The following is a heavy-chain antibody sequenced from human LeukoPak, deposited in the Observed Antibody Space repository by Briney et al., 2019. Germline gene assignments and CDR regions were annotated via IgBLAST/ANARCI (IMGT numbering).Heavy chain of an antibody. Sequence: GSLRLSCAASGFTVSSNYMSWVRQAPGKGLEWVSVIYSGGSTYYADSVKGRFTISRDNSKNTLYLQMNSLRAEDTAVYYCARARGGSCYDYWGQGTLVTVSS. V-gene: IGHV3-53*01. CDR2: IYSGGST. CDR1: GFTVSSNY. J-gene: IGHJ4*02. D-gene: IGHD2-15*01. CDR3: ARARGGSCYDY.